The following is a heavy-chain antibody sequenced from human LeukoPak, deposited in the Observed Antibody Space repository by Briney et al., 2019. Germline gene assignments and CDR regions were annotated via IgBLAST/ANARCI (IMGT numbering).Heavy chain of an antibody. CDR1: GGSFSGYY. CDR3: ARGGERRYYYDSSGLGGFDY. V-gene: IGHV4-34*01. Sequence: PSETLSLTCAVYGGSFSGYYWSWIRQPPGKGLVWIGEINHSGSTNYNPSLKSRVTISVDTSKNQFSLKLSSVTAADTAVYYCARGGERRYYYDSSGLGGFDYWGQGTLVTVSS. CDR2: INHSGST. J-gene: IGHJ4*02. D-gene: IGHD3-22*01.